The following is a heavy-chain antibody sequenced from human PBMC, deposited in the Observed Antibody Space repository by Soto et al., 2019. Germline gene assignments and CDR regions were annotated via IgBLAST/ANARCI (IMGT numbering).Heavy chain of an antibody. D-gene: IGHD3-22*01. CDR3: ARAMSSGYYYVWFDP. J-gene: IGHJ5*02. V-gene: IGHV4-31*03. CDR2: IYYSGSTYYN. CDR1: GGSISSGGYY. Sequence: SETLSLTCTVSGGSISSGGYYWSWIRQHPGKGLEWIGYIYYSGSTYYNYYNPSLKSRVTISVDTSKNQFSLKLSSVTAADTAVYYCARAMSSGYYYVWFDPWGQGTLVTVSS.